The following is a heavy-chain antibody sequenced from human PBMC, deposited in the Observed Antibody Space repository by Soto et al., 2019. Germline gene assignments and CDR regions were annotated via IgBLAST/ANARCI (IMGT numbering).Heavy chain of an antibody. CDR3: GKGGRLQEDHFDS. CDR1: GFIFDDYA. D-gene: IGHD5-12*01. V-gene: IGHV3-9*01. CDR2: VSWSGATV. Sequence: EVQLVESGGGLVQPGRSLRLSCAASGFIFDDYAMNWVRQVPGKGLEWVSGVSWSGATVYYADSLKGRFTISRDNAKNSLYLQMNSLTPEDTAFYYCGKGGRLQEDHFDSWGQGTLVTVSA. J-gene: IGHJ4*02.